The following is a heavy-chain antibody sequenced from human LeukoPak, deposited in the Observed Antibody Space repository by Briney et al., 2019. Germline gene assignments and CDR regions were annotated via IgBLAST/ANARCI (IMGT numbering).Heavy chain of an antibody. CDR2: ISYDGSNK. CDR3: ARDAPVLRYFDWLNEYYFDY. CDR1: GFTFSSYA. Sequence: GRSLRLSCAASGFTFSSYAMHWVRQAPGKGLEWVAVISYDGSNKYYADSVKGRSTISRDNSKNTLYLQMNSLRAEDTAVYYCARDAPVLRYFDWLNEYYFDYWGQGTLVTVSS. V-gene: IGHV3-30*04. J-gene: IGHJ4*02. D-gene: IGHD3-9*01.